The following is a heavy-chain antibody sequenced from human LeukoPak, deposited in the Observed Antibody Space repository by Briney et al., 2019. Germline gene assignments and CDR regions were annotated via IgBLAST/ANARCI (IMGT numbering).Heavy chain of an antibody. Sequence: PSETLSLTCAVYGGSFSGYYWSWIRQPPGKGLEWIGEINHSGSTNYNPSLKSRVTISVDTSKNQFSLKLSSVTAADTAVYYCARVPAYCGGDCYPDAFDIWGQGTMATVSS. J-gene: IGHJ3*02. D-gene: IGHD2-21*02. CDR2: INHSGST. CDR3: ARVPAYCGGDCYPDAFDI. V-gene: IGHV4-34*01. CDR1: GGSFSGYY.